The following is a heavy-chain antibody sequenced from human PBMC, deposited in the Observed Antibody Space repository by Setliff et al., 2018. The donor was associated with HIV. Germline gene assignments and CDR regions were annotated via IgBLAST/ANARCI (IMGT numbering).Heavy chain of an antibody. D-gene: IGHD2-15*01. CDR3: ARKNRYCSGGSCYYFDS. V-gene: IGHV4-39*01. Sequence: SETLSLTCTVSGGSISSSLYYWGWIRQPPGKGLEWIGSIYYSGSTYYNPSLKSRSTISVDTSKNQFSLKLSSVTAADTAVYYCARKNRYCSGGSCYYFDSWGLGTLVTVSS. CDR1: GGSISSSLYY. CDR2: IYYSGST. J-gene: IGHJ4*02.